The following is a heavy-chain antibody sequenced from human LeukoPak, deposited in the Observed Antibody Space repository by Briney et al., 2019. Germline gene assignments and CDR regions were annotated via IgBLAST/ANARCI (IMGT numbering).Heavy chain of an antibody. J-gene: IGHJ4*02. CDR1: GGSISSYY. Sequence: PSETLSLTCTVSGGSISSYYWSWLRQPPGKGLELIGHIYDSGGSTDYSPSLRSRVTISLDMSKNQFSLRLSSVTAADTAVYYCARFKRAGGWSFFDYWGQGTLVTVSS. D-gene: IGHD6-19*01. CDR3: ARFKRAGGWSFFDY. CDR2: IYDSGGST. V-gene: IGHV4-59*01.